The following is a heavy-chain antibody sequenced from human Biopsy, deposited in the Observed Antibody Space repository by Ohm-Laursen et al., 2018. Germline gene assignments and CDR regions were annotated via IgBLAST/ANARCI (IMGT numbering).Heavy chain of an antibody. V-gene: IGHV3-48*03. D-gene: IGHD3-16*02. Sequence: SLRLSCAASGFTFSTYEMTWVRQAPGKGLEWVSHISSSGSNTYYADSVKGRFTISRDNTKNSLYLQMSSLRAEDTAVYYCARSYVCRNYRSPYFDSWGQGTLVAVSS. J-gene: IGHJ4*02. CDR2: ISSSGSNT. CDR3: ARSYVCRNYRSPYFDS. CDR1: GFTFSTYE.